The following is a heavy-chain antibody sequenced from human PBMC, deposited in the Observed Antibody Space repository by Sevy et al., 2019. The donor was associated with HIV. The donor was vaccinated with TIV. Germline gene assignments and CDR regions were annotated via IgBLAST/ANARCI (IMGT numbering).Heavy chain of an antibody. D-gene: IGHD6-25*01. Sequence: AAVKVSCKASGYTFTRYGISWVRQAPGQGLEWMGWISGNNHYTNYAQKIQGRVTMTTDTSTSVAYMELRSLRSDDTAVYYSARDRNNYHSSGYPKGMDVWGQGTSVTVSS. J-gene: IGHJ6*02. CDR2: ISGNNHYT. CDR1: GYTFTRYG. V-gene: IGHV1-18*01. CDR3: ARDRNNYHSSGYPKGMDV.